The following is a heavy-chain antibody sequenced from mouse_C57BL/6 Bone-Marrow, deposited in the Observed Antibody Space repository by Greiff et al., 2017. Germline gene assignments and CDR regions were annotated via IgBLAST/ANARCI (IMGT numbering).Heavy chain of an antibody. J-gene: IGHJ4*01. V-gene: IGHV1-76*01. CDR2: IYPGSGNT. D-gene: IGHD1-1*01. CDR1: GYTFTDYY. Sequence: VQGVESGAELVRPGASVKLSCKASGYTFTDYYINWVKQRPGQGLEWIARIYPGSGNTYYNEKFKGKATLTAEKSSSTAYMQLSSLTSEDSAVYFCAKGNYYGRGTYAMDYWGQGTSVTVSS. CDR3: AKGNYYGRGTYAMDY.